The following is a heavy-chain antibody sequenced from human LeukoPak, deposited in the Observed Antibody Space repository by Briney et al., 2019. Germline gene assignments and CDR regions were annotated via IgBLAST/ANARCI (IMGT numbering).Heavy chain of an antibody. J-gene: IGHJ4*02. D-gene: IGHD2-2*01. CDR1: GFTFSTYW. V-gene: IGHV3-74*01. CDR3: ATDVPAVTIFGY. Sequence: TGGSLRLSCAASGFTFSTYWMHWVRQAPGEGLVWVSRINSDGSSTNYADSVKDRFTISRDNAKNTLYLQMNSLRAEDTAVYYCATDVPAVTIFGYWGQGTLVTVSS. CDR2: INSDGSST.